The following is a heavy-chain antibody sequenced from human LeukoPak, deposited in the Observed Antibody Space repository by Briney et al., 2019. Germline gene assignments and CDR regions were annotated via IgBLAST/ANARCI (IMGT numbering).Heavy chain of an antibody. CDR3: ARRVPHPMVRGVIGVNLEY. V-gene: IGHV4-39*01. J-gene: IGHJ4*02. Sequence: SETLSLTCTVSGGSIISSSNYWGWIRQPRGKGLEWIGSIHYSGSTYYNPSLKSRVTISVDTSKNQFSLKLSSVTAADTAVYYCARRVPHPMVRGVIGVNLEYWGKGTLVTVSS. D-gene: IGHD3-10*01. CDR2: IHYSGST. CDR1: GGSIISSSNY.